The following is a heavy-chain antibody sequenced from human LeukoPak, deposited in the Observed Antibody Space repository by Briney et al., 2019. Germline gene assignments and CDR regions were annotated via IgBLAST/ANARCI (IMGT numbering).Heavy chain of an antibody. V-gene: IGHV3-7*01. CDR2: INQDGSVK. Sequence: GGSLRLSCAASGFTFSSYAMSWVRQAPGKGLEWVGNINQDGSVKHYVDSVRGRFTISRDNARNSVYLQMNALRVEDTAVYYCTRDFDFWGQGTLVTASS. J-gene: IGHJ4*02. CDR1: GFTFSSYA. CDR3: TRDFDF.